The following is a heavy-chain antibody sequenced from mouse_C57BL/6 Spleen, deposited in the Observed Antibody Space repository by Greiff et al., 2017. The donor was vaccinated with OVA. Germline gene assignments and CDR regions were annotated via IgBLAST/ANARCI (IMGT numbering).Heavy chain of an antibody. CDR1: GYTFTDYN. CDR3: ATLLFYAMDY. CDR2: INPNTGGT. V-gene: IGHV1-18*01. Sequence: VQLQQSGPELVKPGASVKIPCKASGYTFTDYNMDWVKQSHGKSLEWIGDINPNTGGTIYNQKFKGKATLTVDKSSSTAYMELRSLTSEDTAVYYCATLLFYAMDYWGQGTSVTVSS. J-gene: IGHJ4*01. D-gene: IGHD2-1*01.